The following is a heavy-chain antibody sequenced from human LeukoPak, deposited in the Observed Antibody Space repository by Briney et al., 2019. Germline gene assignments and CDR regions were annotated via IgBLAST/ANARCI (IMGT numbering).Heavy chain of an antibody. V-gene: IGHV4-59*08. CDR2: IYYSGST. Sequence: PSETLSLTCTVSGGSISSYYWSWIRQPPGKGLEWIGYIYYSGSTNYNPFLKSRVTISVDTSKNQFSLKLSSVTAADTAVYYCARRGDYFDYWGQGTLVTVTS. D-gene: IGHD3-16*01. J-gene: IGHJ4*02. CDR1: GGSISSYY. CDR3: ARRGDYFDY.